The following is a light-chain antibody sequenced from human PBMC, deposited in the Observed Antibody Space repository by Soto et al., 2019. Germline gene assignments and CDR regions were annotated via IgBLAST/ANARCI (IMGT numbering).Light chain of an antibody. V-gene: IGLV2-14*03. J-gene: IGLJ1*01. Sequence: QSALTQPASVSGSPGQSITISCTGTSSDVSGYNFVSWYQHHPGKAPKLIIYDVTNRPSGISNRFSGSKSGNTASLTISGLQAEDEADYYCTSYTSSITYVFGTGTKVTVL. CDR1: SSDVSGYNF. CDR2: DVT. CDR3: TSYTSSITYV.